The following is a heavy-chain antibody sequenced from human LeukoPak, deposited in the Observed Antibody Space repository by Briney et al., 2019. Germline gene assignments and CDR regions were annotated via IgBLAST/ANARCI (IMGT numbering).Heavy chain of an antibody. D-gene: IGHD2-21*02. CDR2: MDYSGAT. CDR3: VRRVLTAIKGAFDI. Sequence: SETLSLTCTVSAGSISSSNWYWAWIRQPPGKGLEWIGSMDYSGATYYDPSLQSRVTMSVDTSRNHFSLNLTSVTAPATAVYYCVRRVLTAIKGAFDIWGQGTMVTVSS. V-gene: IGHV4-39*02. J-gene: IGHJ3*02. CDR1: AGSISSSNWY.